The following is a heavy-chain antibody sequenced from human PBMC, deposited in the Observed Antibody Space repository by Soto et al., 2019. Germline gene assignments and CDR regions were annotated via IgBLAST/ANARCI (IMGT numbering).Heavy chain of an antibody. D-gene: IGHD3-16*01. CDR1: GFTVSNNY. J-gene: IGHJ4*02. Sequence: EVQLVESGGGLVQPGGSLTLSCAVSGFTVSNNYMSWVRQAPGKGLEWVSIIYSGGNTYYADPVKGRFTISRHNSNNTLYLQMNHLRAEDPALYCGAKGEVDYWGQGTLVTVSS. CDR3: AKGEVDY. V-gene: IGHV3-53*04. CDR2: IYSGGNT.